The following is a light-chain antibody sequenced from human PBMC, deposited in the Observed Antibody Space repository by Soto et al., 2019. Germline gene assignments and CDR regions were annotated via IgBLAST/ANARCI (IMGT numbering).Light chain of an antibody. Sequence: QSALTQPASVSGSPGQSITISCTGTSSDVGSYNLVSWYQQHPGKAPKLMIYEGSKRPSGVSNRFSGSKSGNTASLTISGLQAEDEADYYCSSYSSSNTYVFATGTKLTVL. CDR2: EGS. CDR1: SSDVGSYNL. J-gene: IGLJ1*01. V-gene: IGLV2-14*02. CDR3: SSYSSSNTYV.